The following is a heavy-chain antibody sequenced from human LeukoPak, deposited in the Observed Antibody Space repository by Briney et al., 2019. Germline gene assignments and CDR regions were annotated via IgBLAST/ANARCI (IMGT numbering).Heavy chain of an antibody. CDR3: AREPPYGTWSLDY. J-gene: IGHJ4*02. V-gene: IGHV3-48*01. D-gene: IGHD2-15*01. Sequence: GGSLRLSCAASGFNFGSYSMNWVRQAPGKGLECLSYINSGGNSINYADSVKGRFIISRDNAKNSLYLQMNSLRAEDTALYYCAREPPYGTWSLDYWGQGALVTVSS. CDR2: INSGGNSI. CDR1: GFNFGSYS.